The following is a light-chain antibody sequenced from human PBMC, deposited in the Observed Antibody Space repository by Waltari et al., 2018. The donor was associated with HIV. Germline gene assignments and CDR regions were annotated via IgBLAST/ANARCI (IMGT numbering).Light chain of an antibody. CDR2: EVN. V-gene: IGLV2-14*01. J-gene: IGLJ2*01. CDR1: SSDVAVYTY. Sequence: QSALTQPAPVSGSPGQSITISCTGSSSDVAVYTYVSWYQQHPGKAPKLVISEVNKRPSGVSNRFSGSKSGNTASLTISGLQAEDEADYYGSSYTSSSTLGVLFGGGTKLTVL. CDR3: SSYTSSSTLGVL.